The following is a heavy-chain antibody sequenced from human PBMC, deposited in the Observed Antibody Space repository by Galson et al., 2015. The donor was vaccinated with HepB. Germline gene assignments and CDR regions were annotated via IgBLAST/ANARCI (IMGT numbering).Heavy chain of an antibody. CDR1: GFSFSNYA. Sequence: SLRLSCAASGFSFSNYALHWFRQAPGKGLEWVAAVSHDGNRKYSADSVKGRFTISRDNSKNTLFLQMNNLRVEDTALYYCAKDSYSNRNYGMDGWGQGTTVTVSS. J-gene: IGHJ6*02. CDR3: AKDSYSNRNYGMDG. V-gene: IGHV3-30*18. D-gene: IGHD4-11*01. CDR2: VSHDGNRK.